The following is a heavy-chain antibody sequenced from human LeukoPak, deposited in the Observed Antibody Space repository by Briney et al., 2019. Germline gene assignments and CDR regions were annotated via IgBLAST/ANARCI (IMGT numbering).Heavy chain of an antibody. D-gene: IGHD3-9*01. CDR2: MNPNSGNT. CDR1: GYIFTSYD. J-gene: IGHJ5*02. Sequence: ASVKVSCKASGYIFTSYDINWVRQATGQGLEWMGWMNPNSGNTGYAQKFQGRVTMTRNTSISTAYMELSSLRSEDTAVYYCARRGRLRYFDWARFDPWGQGTLVTVSS. V-gene: IGHV1-8*01. CDR3: ARRGRLRYFDWARFDP.